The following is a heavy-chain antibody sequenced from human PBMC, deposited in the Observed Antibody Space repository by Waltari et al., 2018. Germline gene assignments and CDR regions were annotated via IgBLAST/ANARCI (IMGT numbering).Heavy chain of an antibody. CDR1: GFTFSTHA. CDR2: IWYDGSNK. V-gene: IGHV3-33*06. D-gene: IGHD1-26*01. J-gene: IGHJ4*02. Sequence: QVQLVESGGGVVQPGRSLRLSCAASGFTFSTHALHWVRQAPGKGLEWVAVIWYDGSNKYYADSVKGRFTISRDNSKNTLYLQMNSLRAGDTAVYFCAKSWAVDELKIDHWGQGTLVTVSS. CDR3: AKSWAVDELKIDH.